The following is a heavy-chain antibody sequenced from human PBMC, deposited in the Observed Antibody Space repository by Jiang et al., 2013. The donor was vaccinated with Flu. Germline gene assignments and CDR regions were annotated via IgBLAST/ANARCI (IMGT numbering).Heavy chain of an antibody. D-gene: IGHD2-8*02. CDR3: ARPIYCTGETCSDY. V-gene: IGHV1-3*01. CDR1: GYKFASYA. Sequence: SGAEVKKPGASVKISCKASGYKFASYAMHWVRQAPGQGLEWMGWINAGSGFTKYAQKYQGRVSITSDTSASTVSMELNSLKYEDTGVYYCARPIYCTGETCSDYWGQGTLVTVSS. J-gene: IGHJ4*02. CDR2: INAGSGFT.